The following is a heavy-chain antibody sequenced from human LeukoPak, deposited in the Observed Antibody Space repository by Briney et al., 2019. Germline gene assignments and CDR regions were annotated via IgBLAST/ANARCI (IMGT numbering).Heavy chain of an antibody. J-gene: IGHJ4*02. D-gene: IGHD3-16*01. CDR2: IKTDGSWT. CDR3: VRGVGGSSYLDY. V-gene: IGHV3-74*01. Sequence: PGGSLRLSCAAFGFTFTDAWMHWVRQVPGKGLVWVSRIKTDGSWTNDADSVKGRFTISRDNAENTLYLQMNSLRVEDTAVYYCVRGVGGSSYLDYWGQGALVTVSS. CDR1: GFTFTDAW.